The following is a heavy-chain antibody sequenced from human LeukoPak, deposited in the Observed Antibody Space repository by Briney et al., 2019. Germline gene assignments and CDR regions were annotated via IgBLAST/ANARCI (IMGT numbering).Heavy chain of an antibody. CDR1: GYTFTSYG. CDR2: IIPIFGTA. V-gene: IGHV1-69*05. CDR3: ARARSPSSGYLLRDHNWFDP. Sequence: SVKVSCKASGYTFTSYGISWVRQAPGQGLEWMGGIIPIFGTANYAQKVQGRVTITTDESTTTAYMELSSLRSEDTAVYYCARARSPSSGYLLRDHNWFDPWGQGTLVTVSS. J-gene: IGHJ5*02. D-gene: IGHD3-22*01.